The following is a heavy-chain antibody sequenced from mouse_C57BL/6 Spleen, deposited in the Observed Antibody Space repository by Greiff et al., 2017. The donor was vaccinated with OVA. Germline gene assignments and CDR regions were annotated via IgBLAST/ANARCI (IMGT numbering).Heavy chain of an antibody. D-gene: IGHD2-4*01. Sequence: QVQLQQSGAELVKPGASVKMSCKASGYTFTSYWITWVKQRPGQGLEWIGDIYPGSGSTNYNEKFKSKATLTVDTSSSTAYMQLSSLTSEDSAVYYCARRWDYDVGAMDYWGQGTSVTVSS. CDR3: ARRWDYDVGAMDY. CDR2: IYPGSGST. J-gene: IGHJ4*01. V-gene: IGHV1-55*01. CDR1: GYTFTSYW.